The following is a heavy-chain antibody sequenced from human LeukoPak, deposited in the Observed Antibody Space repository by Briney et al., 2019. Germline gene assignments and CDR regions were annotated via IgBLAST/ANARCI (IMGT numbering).Heavy chain of an antibody. V-gene: IGHV4-31*03. J-gene: IGHJ5*02. D-gene: IGHD4-17*01. CDR2: IYYSGST. CDR1: GGSISSGGYY. Sequence: SETLSLTCTVSGGSISSGGYYWSWIRQHPGKGLEWIGYIYYSGSTYYNPSLKSRVTISVDTSKNQFSLKLSPVTAADTAVYYCARGYYGDFHAWGQGTLVTVSS. CDR3: ARGYYGDFHA.